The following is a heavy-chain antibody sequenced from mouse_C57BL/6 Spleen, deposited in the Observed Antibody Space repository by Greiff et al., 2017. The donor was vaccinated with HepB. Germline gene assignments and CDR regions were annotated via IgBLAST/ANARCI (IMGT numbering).Heavy chain of an antibody. CDR3: ARNDPLIYYYGSSRYYYAMDY. CDR2: IWSGGST. CDR1: GFSLTSYG. J-gene: IGHJ4*01. D-gene: IGHD1-1*01. V-gene: IGHV2-2*01. Sequence: VKLQESGPGLVQPSQSLSITCTVSGFSLTSYGVHWVRQSPGKGLEWLGVIWSGGSTDYNAAFISRLSISKDNSKSQVFFKMNSLQAHDTALYYCARNDPLIYYYGSSRYYYAMDYWGQGTSVTVSS.